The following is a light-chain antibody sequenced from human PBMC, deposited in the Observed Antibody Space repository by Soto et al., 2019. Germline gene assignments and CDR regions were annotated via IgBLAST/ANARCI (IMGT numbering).Light chain of an antibody. CDR1: SSDVGGYNY. CDR3: SSYTSSSTYV. CDR2: DVS. J-gene: IGLJ1*01. V-gene: IGLV2-14*01. Sequence: QSALTQPASVSGSPGQSITISCTGTSSDVGGYNYVSWYQQHPGKAPKLMIYDVSNRPSGVSNLFSASKSGNTASLTISGLQAEDEADYYCSSYTSSSTYVFGTGTKLTVL.